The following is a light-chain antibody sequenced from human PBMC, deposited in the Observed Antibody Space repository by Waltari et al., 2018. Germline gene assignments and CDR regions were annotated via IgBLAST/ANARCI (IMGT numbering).Light chain of an antibody. CDR1: PNDLGSYHY. CDR3: CSYAGSYTWV. J-gene: IGLJ3*02. V-gene: IGLV2-11*01. CDR2: DVT. Sequence: SALTQPRSVSGSPGQSVTISCTGTPNDLGSYHYVSWYQQHPGKAPKLRILDVTKRPSGVPDRLSGSKSGNTASLTISGLRAEDEAEYYCCSYAGSYTWVFGGGTKLTVV.